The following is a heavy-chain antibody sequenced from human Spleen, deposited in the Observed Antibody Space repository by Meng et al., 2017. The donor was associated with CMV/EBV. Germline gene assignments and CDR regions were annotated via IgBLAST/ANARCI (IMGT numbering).Heavy chain of an antibody. D-gene: IGHD2-21*01. V-gene: IGHV3-9*01. CDR1: GFTFDDFA. Sequence: SLKISCAASGFTFDDFAMHWVRQPPGKGLEWVSGINWNSGTIGYADSVKGRFTISRDNAKNSLYLQMNSLRADDTALYYCTKSDSRSLFSVSLNWGQGTLVTSPQ. J-gene: IGHJ4*02. CDR3: TKSDSRSLFSVSLN. CDR2: INWNSGTI.